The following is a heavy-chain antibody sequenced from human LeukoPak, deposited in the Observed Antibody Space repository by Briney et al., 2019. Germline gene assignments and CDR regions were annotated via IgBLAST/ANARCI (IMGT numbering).Heavy chain of an antibody. V-gene: IGHV3-23*01. Sequence: GGSLRLSCAASGFTFSSYAMSWVRQAPGKGLEWVSGISGSGGSTYYTDSVKGRFTISRDNFKNTLYLQMNTLRAEDTAVYYCAKAVNFDWLPNDYWGQGTLVTVS. D-gene: IGHD3-9*01. CDR1: GFTFSSYA. CDR3: AKAVNFDWLPNDY. J-gene: IGHJ4*02. CDR2: ISGSGGST.